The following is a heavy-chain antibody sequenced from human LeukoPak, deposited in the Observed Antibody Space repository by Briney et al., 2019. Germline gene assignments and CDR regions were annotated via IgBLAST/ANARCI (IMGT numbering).Heavy chain of an antibody. J-gene: IGHJ5*02. V-gene: IGHV1-24*01. Sequence: ASVKVSCKVSGYTLTELSLHWVRQAPGKGLEWMGGFDPEDGETIYAQKFQGRVTMTEDTSTDTAYMELSSLRSEDTAVYYCATSTGTKNWFDPWGQGTLVTVSS. CDR3: ATSTGTKNWFDP. CDR2: FDPEDGET. D-gene: IGHD1-1*01. CDR1: GYTLTELS.